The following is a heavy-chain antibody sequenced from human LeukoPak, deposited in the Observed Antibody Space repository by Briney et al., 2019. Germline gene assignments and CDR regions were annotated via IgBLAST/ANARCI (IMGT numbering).Heavy chain of an antibody. J-gene: IGHJ6*03. CDR2: IFTSGAT. D-gene: IGHD3-22*01. CDR1: GYSISSGSY. V-gene: IGHV4-38-2*02. CDR3: ARDHHWSAGSYYSAGHHMEV. Sequence: PSETLSLTCTVFGYSISSGSYGGWIRQPPGKGPEWIGSIFTSGATSNNPSLKGQVPISVTTPRNQFPLKLNSVTATDTAVYYCARDHHWSAGSYYSAGHHMEVWGKGNTVTVSS.